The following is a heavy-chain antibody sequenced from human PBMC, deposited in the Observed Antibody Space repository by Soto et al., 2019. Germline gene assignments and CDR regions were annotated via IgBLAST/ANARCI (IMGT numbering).Heavy chain of an antibody. CDR3: ASSIGGSSSWYDYYGMDV. CDR2: IYSGGNT. J-gene: IGHJ6*02. V-gene: IGHV3-53*01. D-gene: IGHD6-13*01. CDR1: GFTVGSHY. Sequence: PGGSLRLSCAASGFTVGSHYMSWVRQAPGKGLEWVSVIYSGGNTYYADSVKGRFSISRDNSKNTLYLQMNSLRAEDTAVYYCASSIGGSSSWYDYYGMDVWGQGTTVTV.